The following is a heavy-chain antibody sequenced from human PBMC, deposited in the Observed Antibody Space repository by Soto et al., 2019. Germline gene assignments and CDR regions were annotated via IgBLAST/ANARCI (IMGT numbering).Heavy chain of an antibody. CDR3: ARDKITGLFDY. D-gene: IGHD2-8*02. CDR2: INHSGST. Sequence: QVQLQQWGAGLLKPSETLSLTCAVYGGSFSGYYWTWIRQPPGTGLEWIGEINHSGSTNYNPSLKSRVTISVDTSKHQFSLKPTSVTAADTAVYYCARDKITGLFDYWGQGTLVTVSS. J-gene: IGHJ4*02. V-gene: IGHV4-34*01. CDR1: GGSFSGYY.